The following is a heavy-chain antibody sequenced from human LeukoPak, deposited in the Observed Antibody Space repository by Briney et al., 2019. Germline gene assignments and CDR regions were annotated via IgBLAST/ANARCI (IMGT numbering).Heavy chain of an antibody. CDR1: GDSIYNNY. J-gene: IGHJ4*02. D-gene: IGHD5-18*01. CDR2: IYYSGST. CDR3: ARVNVGTAMVYYFDY. V-gene: IGHV4-59*01. Sequence: SETLSLTCTVSGDSIYNNYWSWIRQPPGKGLEWIGYIYYSGSTNYNPSLKSRVTISVDTSKNQFSLKLSSVTAADTAVYYCARVNVGTAMVYYFDYWGQGTLVTVSS.